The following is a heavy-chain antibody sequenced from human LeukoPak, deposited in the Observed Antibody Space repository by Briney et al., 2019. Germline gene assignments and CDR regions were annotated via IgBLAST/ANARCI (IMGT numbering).Heavy chain of an antibody. J-gene: IGHJ5*02. Sequence: HSGGSLRLSCAASGFTFSSYAMSWVRQAPGKGLEWVSAISGSGGSTYYADSVKGRFTISRDNSKNTLYLQMNSLRAEDTAVYYCAKVRYYYGSGSSQGSGWFDPWGQGTLVTVSS. CDR1: GFTFSSYA. CDR3: AKVRYYYGSGSSQGSGWFDP. V-gene: IGHV3-23*01. D-gene: IGHD3-10*01. CDR2: ISGSGGST.